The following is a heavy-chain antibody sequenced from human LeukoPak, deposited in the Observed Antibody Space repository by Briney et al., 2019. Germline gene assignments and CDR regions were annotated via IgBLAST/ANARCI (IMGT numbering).Heavy chain of an antibody. J-gene: IGHJ5*02. Sequence: PSGGSLRLSCAASGFTFSSYAMSWVRQAPGKGLEWVSAISGSGGSTYYADSVKGRFTISRDNSKNTLYLQMNSLRAEDTAVYYCAKFIVATIVNWFDPWGQGTLVTVSS. CDR3: AKFIVATIVNWFDP. V-gene: IGHV3-23*01. CDR2: ISGSGGST. CDR1: GFTFSSYA. D-gene: IGHD5-12*01.